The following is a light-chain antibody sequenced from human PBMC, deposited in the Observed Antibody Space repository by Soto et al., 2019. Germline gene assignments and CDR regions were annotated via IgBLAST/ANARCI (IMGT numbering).Light chain of an antibody. CDR3: QQYNSYWT. CDR1: QSVGSD. CDR2: GAS. J-gene: IGKJ1*01. V-gene: IGKV3-15*01. Sequence: EIVMTQSPATLSVSPGARATLSCRASQSVGSDLVWYRQKPGQAPRLLIYGASTRATGIPARFSGSGSGTEFTLTISSLQPDDFATYYCQQYNSYWTFGQGTKVDIK.